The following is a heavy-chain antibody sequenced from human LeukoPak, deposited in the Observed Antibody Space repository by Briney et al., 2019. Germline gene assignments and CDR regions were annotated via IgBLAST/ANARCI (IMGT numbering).Heavy chain of an antibody. V-gene: IGHV3-7*03. CDR3: ARSSYSSSSSV. J-gene: IGHJ3*01. D-gene: IGHD6-6*01. CDR1: GLTFSGFW. CDR2: INSDGSEG. Sequence: GGSLGPSGAVSGLTFSGFWRSCSRQAPGRGREWVASINSDGSEGYYADVVKGRFTISRDNAKNSLYLQINSLRAEDTAVYYCARSSYSSSSSVWGQGTMVTVSS.